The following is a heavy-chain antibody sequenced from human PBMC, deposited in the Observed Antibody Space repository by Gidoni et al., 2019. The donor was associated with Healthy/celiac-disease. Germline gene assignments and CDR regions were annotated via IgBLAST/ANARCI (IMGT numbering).Heavy chain of an antibody. CDR3: ARDQGGDYYFDY. J-gene: IGHJ4*02. CDR1: GFTFSSYA. CDR2: ISYDGSNK. D-gene: IGHD3-16*01. V-gene: IGHV3-30-3*01. Sequence: QVPLVESGGGVVQPGRSLRLPCAAAGFTFSSYAMHWVRQAPGKGLAWVAVISYDGSNKYYADSVKGRFTISRDNSKNTLYLQMNSLRAEDTAVYYCARDQGGDYYFDYWGQGTLVTVSS.